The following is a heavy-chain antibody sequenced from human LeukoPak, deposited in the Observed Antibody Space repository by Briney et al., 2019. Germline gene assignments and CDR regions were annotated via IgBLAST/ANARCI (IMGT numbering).Heavy chain of an antibody. Sequence: GGSLRLSCAASGFTFSSYWMSWVRRAPGKGLEWVANIKQDGSEKYYVDSVKGRFTISRDNAKNSLYLQMNSLRAEDTAVYYCARSYYGSGSYFFGYWGQGTLVTVSS. J-gene: IGHJ4*02. CDR2: IKQDGSEK. D-gene: IGHD3-10*01. CDR1: GFTFSSYW. CDR3: ARSYYGSGSYFFGY. V-gene: IGHV3-7*01.